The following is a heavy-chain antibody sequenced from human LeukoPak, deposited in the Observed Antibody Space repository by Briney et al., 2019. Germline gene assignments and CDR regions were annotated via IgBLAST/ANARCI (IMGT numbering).Heavy chain of an antibody. CDR2: ISTSSSYI. D-gene: IGHD4-17*01. Sequence: GGSLRLSCAASGFTFTSYSMNWVRQAPGKGLEWVSSISTSSSYIYYADSAKGRFTISRDNAKNSLCLQVNTLRAEDTAVYYCARDLYGDYSLDYWGQGTLVTVSS. CDR3: ARDLYGDYSLDY. V-gene: IGHV3-21*01. CDR1: GFTFTSYS. J-gene: IGHJ4*02.